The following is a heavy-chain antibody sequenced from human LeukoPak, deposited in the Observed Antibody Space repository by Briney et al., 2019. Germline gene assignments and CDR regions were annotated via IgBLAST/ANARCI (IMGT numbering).Heavy chain of an antibody. CDR3: ARSTVTTQWFDP. CDR2: INHSGST. CDR1: GGSFSGYY. Sequence: SETLSLTCAVYGGSFSGYYWSWIRQPPGKGLEWIGEINHSGSTNYNPSLKSRVTISVDTSKNQFSLKLSSVTAADTAVYYCARSTVTTQWFDPWGQGTLVTVSS. D-gene: IGHD4-11*01. J-gene: IGHJ5*02. V-gene: IGHV4-34*01.